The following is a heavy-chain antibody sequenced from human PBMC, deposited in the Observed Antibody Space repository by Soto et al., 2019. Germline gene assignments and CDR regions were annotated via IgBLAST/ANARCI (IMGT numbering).Heavy chain of an antibody. CDR1: GFTFSSYA. V-gene: IGHV3-30-3*01. Sequence: VGSLRLSCAASGFTFSSYAMHWVRQAPGKGLEWVAVISYDGSNKYYADSVKGRFTISRDNSKNTLYLQMNSLRAEDTAVYYCARPDTAMVYYGMDVWGQGTTVTVSS. D-gene: IGHD5-18*01. CDR3: ARPDTAMVYYGMDV. CDR2: ISYDGSNK. J-gene: IGHJ6*02.